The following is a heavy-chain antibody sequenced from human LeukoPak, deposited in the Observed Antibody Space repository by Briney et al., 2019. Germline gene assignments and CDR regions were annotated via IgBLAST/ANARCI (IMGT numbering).Heavy chain of an antibody. CDR2: IYTSGST. CDR1: GGFISSYY. V-gene: IGHV4-4*07. J-gene: IGHJ4*02. CDR3: ARGGYWSGADDY. D-gene: IGHD1-26*01. Sequence: SETLSLTCTVPGGFISSYYWSWIRQPAGKGLEWIGRIYTSGSTNYNPSLKSRVTMPVDTSKNQFSLKLSSVTAADTAVYYCARGGYWSGADDYWGQGTLVTVSS.